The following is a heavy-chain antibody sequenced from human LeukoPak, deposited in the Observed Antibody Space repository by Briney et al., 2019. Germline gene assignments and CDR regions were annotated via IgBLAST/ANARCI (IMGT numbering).Heavy chain of an antibody. V-gene: IGHV3-23*01. CDR1: GFTFNSYA. Sequence: GGSLRLSCAASGFTFNSYAMSWVRQAPGKGLEWVSAISHSGDSTYYADSVKGRFTISRDNSKSTLYLQMNSLRTEDTAVYYCAKPRSVSSGLDAFDIWGQGTMVTVSS. D-gene: IGHD3-10*01. J-gene: IGHJ3*02. CDR3: AKPRSVSSGLDAFDI. CDR2: ISHSGDST.